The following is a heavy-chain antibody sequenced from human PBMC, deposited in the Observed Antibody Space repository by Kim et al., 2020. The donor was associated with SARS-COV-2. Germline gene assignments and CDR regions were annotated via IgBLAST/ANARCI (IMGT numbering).Heavy chain of an antibody. D-gene: IGHD6-6*01. J-gene: IGHJ3*02. CDR2: IVVGSGNT. V-gene: IGHV1-58*02. Sequence: SVKVSCKASGFTFSSSAMQWVRQARGQRLEWIGWIVVGSGNTNYAQKFQERVTITRDMSTSTAYMELSSLRSEDTAVYYCAADPTVPDAFDIWGQGTMVTVSS. CDR3: AADPTVPDAFDI. CDR1: GFTFSSSA.